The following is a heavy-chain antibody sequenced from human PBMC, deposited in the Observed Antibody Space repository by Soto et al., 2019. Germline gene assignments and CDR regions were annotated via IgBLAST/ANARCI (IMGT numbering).Heavy chain of an antibody. CDR2: LHYSGGT. CDR1: GASLSGGGYF. Sequence: SETLSLTCNVSGASLSGGGYFCTWVRHPPGELLEWRGYLHYSGGTNYNPSLKSRVTVSLDKSKSQFSLRLISVAAADTAVYYCTRERSDDNYFDPWGQGTLVTASS. J-gene: IGHJ5*02. V-gene: IGHV4-61*08. CDR3: TRERSDDNYFDP.